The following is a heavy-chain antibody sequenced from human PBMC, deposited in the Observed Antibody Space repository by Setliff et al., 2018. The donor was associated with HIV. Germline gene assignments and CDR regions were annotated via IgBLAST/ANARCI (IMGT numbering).Heavy chain of an antibody. V-gene: IGHV1-46*02. Sequence: GASVKVSCKASGYSFNTYYIHWIRQAPGQGLEWMGIINPGHGTAHYALQFQDRVTMTSDTSTSAVYMELTSLTSEDTAMYFCAGVPGGGGNWVDPWGQGTLVTVS. CDR3: AGVPGGGGNWVDP. D-gene: IGHD3-16*01. J-gene: IGHJ5*02. CDR2: INPGHGTA. CDR1: GYSFNTYY.